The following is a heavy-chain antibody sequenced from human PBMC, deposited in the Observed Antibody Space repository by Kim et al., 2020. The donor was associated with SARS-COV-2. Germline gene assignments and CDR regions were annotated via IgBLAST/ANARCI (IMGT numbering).Heavy chain of an antibody. Sequence: NSAPKLQGRVTMTTDTSTSTAYMELRSLRSDDTAVYYCARAPTVTGRFDYWGQGTLVTVSS. V-gene: IGHV1-18*01. D-gene: IGHD4-17*01. CDR3: ARAPTVTGRFDY. J-gene: IGHJ4*02.